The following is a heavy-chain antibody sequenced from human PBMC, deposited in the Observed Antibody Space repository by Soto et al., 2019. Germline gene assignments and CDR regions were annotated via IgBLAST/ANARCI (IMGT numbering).Heavy chain of an antibody. J-gene: IGHJ4*02. CDR2: INHSGST. CDR3: ARTLYDYVWGSYRTRLFDY. CDR1: GGSFSGYY. D-gene: IGHD3-16*02. V-gene: IGHV4-34*01. Sequence: LSLTCAVYGGSFSGYYWSWIRQPPGKGLEWIGEINHSGSTNYNPSLKSRVTISVDTSKNQFSLKLSSVTAADTAVYYCARTLYDYVWGSYRTRLFDYWGQGTLVTVSS.